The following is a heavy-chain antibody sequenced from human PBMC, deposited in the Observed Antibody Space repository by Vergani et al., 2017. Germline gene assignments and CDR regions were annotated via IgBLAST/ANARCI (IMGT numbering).Heavy chain of an antibody. Sequence: EVQLVESGGGLVQPGGSLRLSCAASGFTFSSYSMNWVRQAPGKGLEWVSYISSSSSTIYHADSVKGRFTISRDNAKNSLYLQMNSLRAEDTAVYYCAGVCGGGSCYQTGGAIHIWGQGTMVTVSS. CDR2: ISSSSSTI. D-gene: IGHD2-15*01. CDR3: AGVCGGGSCYQTGGAIHI. CDR1: GFTFSSYS. J-gene: IGHJ3*02. V-gene: IGHV3-48*01.